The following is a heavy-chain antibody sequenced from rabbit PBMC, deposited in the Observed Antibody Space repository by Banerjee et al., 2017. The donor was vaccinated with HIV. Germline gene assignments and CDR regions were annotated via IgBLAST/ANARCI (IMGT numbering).Heavy chain of an antibody. J-gene: IGHJ4*01. CDR1: GFSFSSSYW. CDR3: ARRWFYAGNSYDL. V-gene: IGHV1S45*01. D-gene: IGHD8-1*01. CDR2: IVAGSSGST. Sequence: EESGGDLVKPEGSLTLTCTASGFSFSSSYWICWVRQAPGKGLEWIGCIVAGSSGSTYYASWAKGRFTISKTSSTTVTLQMTSLTAADTATYFCARRWFYAGNSYDLWGPGTLVTVS.